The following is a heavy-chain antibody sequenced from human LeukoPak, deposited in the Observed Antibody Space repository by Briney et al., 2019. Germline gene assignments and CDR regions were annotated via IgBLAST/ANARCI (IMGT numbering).Heavy chain of an antibody. D-gene: IGHD3-22*01. V-gene: IGHV3-64*01. CDR3: ARGRYYDSSGNYHFDY. Sequence: GGSLRLSCAASGFTFSSYAMHWVRQAPGKGLEYVSAISSNGGSTYYANSVKGRFTISRDNSKNTLYLQMGSLRAEDMAVYYCARGRYYDSSGNYHFDYWGQGTLVTVSS. CDR1: GFTFSSYA. CDR2: ISSNGGST. J-gene: IGHJ4*02.